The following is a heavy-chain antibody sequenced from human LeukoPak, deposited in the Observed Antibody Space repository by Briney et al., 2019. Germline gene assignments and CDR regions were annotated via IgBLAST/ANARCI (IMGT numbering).Heavy chain of an antibody. CDR3: ASVAARSHYYYYMDV. J-gene: IGHJ6*03. D-gene: IGHD6-6*01. Sequence: SVKVSCKASGGTFSSYAISWVRQAPGQGLEWMGGIIPIFGTANYAQKFQGRVTITADESTSTAYMELSSLRSEDTAVYYCASVAARSHYYYYMDVWGKGTTVTVSS. CDR2: IIPIFGTA. CDR1: GGTFSSYA. V-gene: IGHV1-69*01.